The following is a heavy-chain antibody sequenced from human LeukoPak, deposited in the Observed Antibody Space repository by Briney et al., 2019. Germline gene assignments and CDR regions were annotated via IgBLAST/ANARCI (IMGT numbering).Heavy chain of an antibody. D-gene: IGHD2-15*01. CDR2: ISSSSSYI. J-gene: IGHJ4*02. CDR3: ARTIEEYCSGGSCYHYYFDY. CDR1: GFTFSSYS. V-gene: IGHV3-21*01. Sequence: GGTLRLSCAASGFTFSSYSMNWVRQAPGKGPEWVSSISSSSSYIYYADSVKGRFTISRDNAKNSLYLQMNSLRAEDTAVYYCARTIEEYCSGGSCYHYYFDYWGQGTLVTVSS.